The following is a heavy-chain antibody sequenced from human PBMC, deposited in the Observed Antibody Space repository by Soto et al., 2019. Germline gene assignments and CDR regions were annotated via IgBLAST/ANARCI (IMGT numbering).Heavy chain of an antibody. CDR2: ISYDGSNK. V-gene: IGHV3-30-3*01. CDR1: GFTFSSYA. CDR3: ASELIWFGELYYYYYGMDV. D-gene: IGHD3-10*01. J-gene: IGHJ6*02. Sequence: PGGSLRLSCAASGFTFSSYAMHWVRQAPGKGLEWVAVISYDGSNKYYADSAKGRFTISVDTPKNQFSLKLSSVTAADTAVYYCASELIWFGELYYYYYGMDVWGQGTTVTVSS.